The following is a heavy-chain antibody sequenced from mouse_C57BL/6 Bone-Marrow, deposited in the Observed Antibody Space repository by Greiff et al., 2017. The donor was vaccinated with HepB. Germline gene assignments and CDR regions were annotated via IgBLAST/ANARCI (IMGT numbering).Heavy chain of an antibody. CDR1: GFTFSSYA. V-gene: IGHV5-9-1*02. CDR3: TRGGITTDAMDY. J-gene: IGHJ4*01. Sequence: EVQRVESGEGLVKPGGSLKLSCAASGFTFSSYAMSWVRQTPEKRLEWVAYISSGGDYIYYADTVKGRFTISRDNARNTLYLQMSSLKSEDTAMYYCTRGGITTDAMDYWGQGTSVTVSS. CDR2: ISSGGDYI. D-gene: IGHD1-1*01.